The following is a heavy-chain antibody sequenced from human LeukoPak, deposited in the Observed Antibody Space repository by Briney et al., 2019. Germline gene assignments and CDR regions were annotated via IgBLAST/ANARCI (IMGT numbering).Heavy chain of an antibody. CDR2: IIPIFGTA. V-gene: IGHV1-69*01. Sequence: SVKVSCKASGGTFSSYAISWVRQAPGQGLEWMGGIIPIFGTANYAQKFQGRVTITADESTSTAYMELSSLRSEDTAVYYCARDRGRGGLISAFDIWGQGTMVTVSS. J-gene: IGHJ3*02. CDR3: ARDRGRGGLISAFDI. D-gene: IGHD3-16*01. CDR1: GGTFSSYA.